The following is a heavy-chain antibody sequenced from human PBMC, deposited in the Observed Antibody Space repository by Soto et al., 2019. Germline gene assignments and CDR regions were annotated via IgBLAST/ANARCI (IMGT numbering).Heavy chain of an antibody. CDR1: GYTFTSYA. CDR2: INAGNGNT. J-gene: IGHJ4*02. V-gene: IGHV1-3*01. Sequence: ASVKVSCKASGYTFTSYAMHWVRQAPGQRLEWMGWINAGNGNTNYAQKLQGRVAMTTDTSTSTAYMELMSLRFDDTAVYYCARADIVGFDYWGQGTLVTVSS. D-gene: IGHD3-22*01. CDR3: ARADIVGFDY.